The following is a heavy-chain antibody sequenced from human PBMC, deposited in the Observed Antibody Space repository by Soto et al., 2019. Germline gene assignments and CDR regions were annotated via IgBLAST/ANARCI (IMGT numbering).Heavy chain of an antibody. CDR2: ISYDGSNK. CDR1: GFTFSSYG. V-gene: IGHV3-30*18. D-gene: IGHD2-2*01. CDR3: AKADRIIVVVPAAIDY. Sequence: QVQLVESGGGVVQPGRSLRLSCAASGFTFSSYGMHWVRQAPGKGLEWVAVISYDGSNKYYADSVKGRFTISRDISKNTLYLQMNSLRAEDTAVYYCAKADRIIVVVPAAIDYWGQGTLVTVSS. J-gene: IGHJ4*02.